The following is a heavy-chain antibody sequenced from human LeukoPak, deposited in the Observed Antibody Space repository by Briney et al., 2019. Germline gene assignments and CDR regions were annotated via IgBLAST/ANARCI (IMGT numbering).Heavy chain of an antibody. CDR1: GYTFTGYY. CDR2: INPNSGGT. V-gene: IGHV1-2*02. CDR3: ARDPDIVVVPASDDY. D-gene: IGHD2-2*01. Sequence: ASVKVSCKASGYTFTGYYMHWVRQAPGQGLEWMGWINPNSGGTNCAQKFQGRVTMTRDTSISTAYMELSRLRSDDTAVYYCARDPDIVVVPASDDYWGQGTLVTVSS. J-gene: IGHJ4*02.